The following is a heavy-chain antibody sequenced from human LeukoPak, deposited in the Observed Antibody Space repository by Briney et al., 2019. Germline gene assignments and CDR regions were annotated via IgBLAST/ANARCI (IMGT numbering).Heavy chain of an antibody. D-gene: IGHD5-18*01. CDR2: ISGSGGRT. CDR1: GFTFSSYA. V-gene: IGHV3-23*01. J-gene: IGHJ4*02. Sequence: PGGSLRLSCAASGFTFSSYAMSWVRQAPGKGLEWVSAISGSGGRTYYADSVKGRFTISRDNSKNTLYLQMNSLRAEDTAVYYCAKGLIRGYSYGYFDYWGQGTLVTVSS. CDR3: AKGLIRGYSYGYFDY.